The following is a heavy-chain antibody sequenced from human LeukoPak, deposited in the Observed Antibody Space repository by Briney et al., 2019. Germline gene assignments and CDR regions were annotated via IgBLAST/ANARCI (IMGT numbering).Heavy chain of an antibody. J-gene: IGHJ4*02. V-gene: IGHV1-2*02. Sequence: ASVKVSCKTSGYTFTGYYMHWVRQAPGQGLEWMGWINPNSGDTDYAQKFRGRVTMTRDTPINTAYMELSSLRSDDTAVYYCARESSFKAARHLFDYWGQGTLVIVSS. CDR2: INPNSGDT. CDR3: ARESSFKAARHLFDY. D-gene: IGHD6-6*01. CDR1: GYTFTGYY.